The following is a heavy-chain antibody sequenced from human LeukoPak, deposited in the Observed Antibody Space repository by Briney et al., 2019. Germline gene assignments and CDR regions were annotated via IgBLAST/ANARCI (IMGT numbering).Heavy chain of an antibody. Sequence: GGSLRLSCAASGFTVSSNYMSWVRQAPGKGLEWVSVIYSGGSTYYADSVKGRFTISRDNSKNTLYLQMNSLRAEDTAVYYCARDDYYDSSGYCPYWGQGTLVTVSS. CDR1: GFTVSSNY. V-gene: IGHV3-66*01. CDR2: IYSGGST. D-gene: IGHD3-22*01. J-gene: IGHJ4*02. CDR3: ARDDYYDSSGYCPY.